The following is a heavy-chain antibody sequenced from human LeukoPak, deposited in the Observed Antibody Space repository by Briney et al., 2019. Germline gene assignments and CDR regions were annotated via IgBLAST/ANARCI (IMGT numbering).Heavy chain of an antibody. D-gene: IGHD3-9*01. CDR1: GGSISSGSYY. V-gene: IGHV4-61*02. Sequence: PSQTLSLTCTVSGGSISSGSYYWSWIRQPAGKGLEWIGRIYTSGSTNYNPSLKSRVTISVDTSKNQFSLKLSSVTAADTAVYYCARGVRSADYDILTGYYWGDYFDYWGQGTLVTVS. CDR3: ARGVRSADYDILTGYYWGDYFDY. J-gene: IGHJ4*02. CDR2: IYTSGST.